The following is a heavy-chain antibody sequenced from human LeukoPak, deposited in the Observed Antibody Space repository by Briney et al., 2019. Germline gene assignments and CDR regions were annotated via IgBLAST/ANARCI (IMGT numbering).Heavy chain of an antibody. V-gene: IGHV3-30*03. CDR2: ISYEGSNQ. CDR3: VLDYMDV. J-gene: IGHJ6*03. Sequence: PGGSLRLSCAASGFTFSSYGMHWVRQAPGKGLDGVAFISYEGSNQYYADSVKGRFTISRDNSKNTLYLQMNSLIAEDTPVHYCVLDYMDVWGKGTTVTVSS. CDR1: GFTFSSYG.